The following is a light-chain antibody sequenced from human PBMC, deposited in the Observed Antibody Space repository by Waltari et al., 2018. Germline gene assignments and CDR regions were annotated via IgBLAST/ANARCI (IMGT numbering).Light chain of an antibody. CDR1: SRDVGGYNS. CDR3: SSYTSSSTLDVV. Sequence: QSALTQPASVSGSPGQSITIPCTGTSRDVGGYNSVSWSQQHPGKAPKLMIYDVSNRPSGVSNRFSGSKSGNTASLTISGLQAEDEADYYCSSYTSSSTLDVVFGGGTKLTVL. J-gene: IGLJ2*01. V-gene: IGLV2-14*03. CDR2: DVS.